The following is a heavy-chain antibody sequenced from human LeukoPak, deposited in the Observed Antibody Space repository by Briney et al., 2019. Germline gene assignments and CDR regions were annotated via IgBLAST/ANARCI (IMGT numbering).Heavy chain of an antibody. Sequence: KPGGSLRLSCAASGFTFSSYSMNWVRQAPGKGLEWVSSISSSSSYIYYADSVKGRFTISRDNAKNSLYLQMNSLRAEDTAVYYCARDWGLRGKFDIWGQGTMVTVSS. J-gene: IGHJ3*02. CDR1: GFTFSSYS. V-gene: IGHV3-21*01. D-gene: IGHD2-21*01. CDR2: ISSSSSYI. CDR3: ARDWGLRGKFDI.